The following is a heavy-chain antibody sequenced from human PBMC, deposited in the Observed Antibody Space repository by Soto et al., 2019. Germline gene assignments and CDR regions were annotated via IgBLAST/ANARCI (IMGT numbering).Heavy chain of an antibody. J-gene: IGHJ1*01. CDR3: ARVHSSSCYGGYFPH. CDR1: GYTFTSYA. Sequence: ASVKVSCKASGYTFTSYAMHWVRQAPGQRLEWMGWINAGNGNTKYSQKFQGRVTITRDTSASTAYMELSSLRSEDTAVYYCARVHSSSCYGGYFPHWGQGTLVTVSS. CDR2: INAGNGNT. V-gene: IGHV1-3*01. D-gene: IGHD6-13*01.